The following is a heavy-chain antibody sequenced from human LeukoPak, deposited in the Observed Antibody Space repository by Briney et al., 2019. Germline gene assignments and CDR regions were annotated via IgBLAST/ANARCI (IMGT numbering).Heavy chain of an antibody. CDR1: GFTFSSYG. J-gene: IGHJ4*02. V-gene: IGHV3-48*04. CDR3: ARGGLGSWTFAS. D-gene: IGHD3-10*01. Sequence: GRSLRLSCAASGFTFSSYGMNWVRQAPGKGLEWVSYISGSGTTIYYADSVKGRFTISRDNANYSLHLQMDSLRADDTAVYSCARGGLGSWTFASWGQGTLVTVSP. CDR2: ISGSGTTI.